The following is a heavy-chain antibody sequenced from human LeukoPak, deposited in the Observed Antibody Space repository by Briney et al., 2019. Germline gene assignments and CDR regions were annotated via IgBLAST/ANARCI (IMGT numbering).Heavy chain of an antibody. J-gene: IGHJ4*01. CDR3: APGGVLIAVAGFAY. D-gene: IGHD6-19*01. V-gene: IGHV3-23*01. CDR1: GFTFSSYA. CDR2: ISGSGGST. Sequence: GGSLRLSCAASGFTFSSYAMSWVRQAPGKGLEWVSAISGSGGSTYYADSVKGRFTISRDNSKNTLYLQMNGLRAEDTAVYYWAPGGVLIAVAGFAYWGKEPWSPSPQ.